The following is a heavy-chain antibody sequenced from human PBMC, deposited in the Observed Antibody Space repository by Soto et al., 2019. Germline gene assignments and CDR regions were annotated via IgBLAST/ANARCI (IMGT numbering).Heavy chain of an antibody. Sequence: QVQLVQSGAEVKKPGSSVKVSCKASGGTFSSYAISWVRQAPGQGLEWMGGIIPIFGTANYAQKFQGRVTITAHASTRTAYMELSSLRSEDTAVYYCARHVPAAGYYYGMDVWGQGTTVTVSS. CDR3: ARHVPAAGYYYGMDV. CDR1: GGTFSSYA. CDR2: IIPIFGTA. D-gene: IGHD2-2*01. J-gene: IGHJ6*02. V-gene: IGHV1-69*12.